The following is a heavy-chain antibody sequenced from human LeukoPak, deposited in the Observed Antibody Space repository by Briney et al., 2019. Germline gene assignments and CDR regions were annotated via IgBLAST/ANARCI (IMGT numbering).Heavy chain of an antibody. D-gene: IGHD6-13*01. V-gene: IGHV3-74*01. CDR1: GFTFSSYW. CDR2: INSDGSST. J-gene: IGHJ4*02. CDR3: ARGYSSSWDYFDY. Sequence: GGSLRLSCAASGFTFSSYWMHWVRQAPGKGLVWVSRINSDGSSTSYADSVKGRFTISRDNAKNTLYLQMNSLGAEDTAVYYCARGYSSSWDYFDYWGQGTLVSVSS.